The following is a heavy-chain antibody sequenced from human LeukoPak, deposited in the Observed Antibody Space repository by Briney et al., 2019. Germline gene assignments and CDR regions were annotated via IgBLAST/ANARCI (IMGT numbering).Heavy chain of an antibody. D-gene: IGHD4-17*01. CDR1: GFTFSSYG. CDR3: ARGVYGDYELDY. V-gene: IGHV3-30*02. CDR2: IRYDGSNK. J-gene: IGHJ4*02. Sequence: GGSLRLSCAASGFTFSSYGMHWVRQAPGKGLEWVAFIRYDGSNKYYADSVKGRFTISRDNSKNTLYLQMNSLRAEDTAVYYCARGVYGDYELDYWGQGTLVTVSS.